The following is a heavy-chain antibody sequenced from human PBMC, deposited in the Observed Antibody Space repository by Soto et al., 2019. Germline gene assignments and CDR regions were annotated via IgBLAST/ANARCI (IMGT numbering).Heavy chain of an antibody. CDR1: GYSFTSYW. J-gene: IGHJ6*02. V-gene: IGHV5-51*01. CDR2: IYPGDSDT. CDR3: ARYRDYDILTGYPYGMDV. D-gene: IGHD3-9*01. Sequence: GESLKISCKGSGYSFTSYWIGWVRQMPGKGLEWMGIIYPGDSDTRYSPSFQVQVTISADKSISTAYLQWSSLKASDTAMYYCARYRDYDILTGYPYGMDVWGQGTTVTVSS.